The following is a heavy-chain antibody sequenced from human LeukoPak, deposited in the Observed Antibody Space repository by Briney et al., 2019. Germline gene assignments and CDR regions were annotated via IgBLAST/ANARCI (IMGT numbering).Heavy chain of an antibody. Sequence: ASETLSLTCTVSGYSISSGYYWGWIRQPPGKGLEWIGSIYHSGSTYYNPSLKSRLTISVDTSKNQFSLKLTSVTAADTAVYYCARLLRVGYCSTTTCNWFDPWGQGTLVTVSP. J-gene: IGHJ5*02. D-gene: IGHD2-2*03. CDR1: GYSISSGYY. CDR2: IYHSGST. CDR3: ARLLRVGYCSTTTCNWFDP. V-gene: IGHV4-38-2*02.